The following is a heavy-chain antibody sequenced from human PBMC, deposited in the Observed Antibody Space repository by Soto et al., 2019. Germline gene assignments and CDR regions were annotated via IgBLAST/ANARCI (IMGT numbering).Heavy chain of an antibody. CDR3: ARDLVSAAMEGYSWFDP. V-gene: IGHV1-18*01. CDR1: GYTFTSYG. J-gene: IGHJ5*02. CDR2: ISAYNGNT. D-gene: IGHD2-2*01. Sequence: ASVKVSCKASGYTFTSYGISWVRQAPGQGLEWMGWISAYNGNTNYAQKLHGRVTMTTDTSTSTGYMELRSLRSDDTVVYYCARDLVSAAMEGYSWFDPWGQGTLVTVSS.